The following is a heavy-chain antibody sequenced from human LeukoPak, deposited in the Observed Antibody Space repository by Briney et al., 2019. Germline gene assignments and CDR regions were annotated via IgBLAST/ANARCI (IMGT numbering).Heavy chain of an antibody. CDR2: IYYSGST. V-gene: IGHV4-59*12. CDR1: GGSISSYY. CDR3: ARDEDYGDYEGRSY. D-gene: IGHD4-17*01. Sequence: PSETLSLTCTVSGGSISSYYWSWIRQPPGKGLEWIGSIYYSGSTYYNPSLKSRVTISVDTSKNQFSLKLSSVTAADTAVYYCARDEDYGDYEGRSYWGQGTLVTVSS. J-gene: IGHJ4*02.